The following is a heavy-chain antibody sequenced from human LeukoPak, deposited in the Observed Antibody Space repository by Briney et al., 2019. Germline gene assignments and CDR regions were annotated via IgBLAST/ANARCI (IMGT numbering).Heavy chain of an antibody. CDR2: INPNSGGT. Sequence: ASVKVSCKASGYTFTVYYMHWVRQAPGQGLEWMGWINPNSGGTNYAQKFQGRVTMTRDTSISTAYMELSRLRSDDTAVYYCARDHEAEHLQAFGTAMVLYNWFDPWGQGTLVTVSS. J-gene: IGHJ5*02. D-gene: IGHD5-18*01. CDR1: GYTFTVYY. CDR3: ARDHEAEHLQAFGTAMVLYNWFDP. V-gene: IGHV1-2*02.